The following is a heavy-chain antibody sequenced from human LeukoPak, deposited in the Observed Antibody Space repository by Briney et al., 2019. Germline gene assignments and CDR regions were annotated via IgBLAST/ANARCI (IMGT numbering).Heavy chain of an antibody. CDR3: AKAGVRSYYYYMDV. CDR2: IYYSGST. CDR1: GGSISSYY. Sequence: PSETLSLTCTVSGGSISSYYWSWIRQPPGKGLEWIGYIYYSGSTNYNPSLKSRVTISVDTSKNQFSLKLSSVTAADTAVYYCAKAGVRSYYYYMDVWGKGTTVTVSS. J-gene: IGHJ6*03. D-gene: IGHD1-1*01. V-gene: IGHV4-59*08.